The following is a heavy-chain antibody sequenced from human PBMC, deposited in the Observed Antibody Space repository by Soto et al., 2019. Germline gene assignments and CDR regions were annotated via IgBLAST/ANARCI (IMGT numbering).Heavy chain of an antibody. D-gene: IGHD6-19*01. CDR3: ARRSSGWYFDY. CDR2: ISGSGGST. CDR1: GFTFSSYA. Sequence: EVQLLESGGGLVQPGGSLRLSCAASGFTFSSYAMSWVRQAPGKGLEWVSAISGSGGSTYYADSGKGRFTISRDNSKNTLYLHMSSLRAEDTAVYYCARRSSGWYFDYWGQGTLVTVSS. J-gene: IGHJ4*02. V-gene: IGHV3-23*01.